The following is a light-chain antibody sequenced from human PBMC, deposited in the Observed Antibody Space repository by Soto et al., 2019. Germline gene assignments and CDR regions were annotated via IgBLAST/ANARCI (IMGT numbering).Light chain of an antibody. CDR2: DER. V-gene: IGLV3-21*02. J-gene: IGLJ2*01. CDR1: NIGIKS. CDR3: QVWDGSSDHVV. Sequence: SYELTQPPSVSVAPGQTARITCGGNNIGIKSVHWYQQKPGQAPVLVVYDERNRPSGIPERFPGSNSGNTATLTISRVEAGDEADYYCQVWDGSSDHVVFGGATKLTVL.